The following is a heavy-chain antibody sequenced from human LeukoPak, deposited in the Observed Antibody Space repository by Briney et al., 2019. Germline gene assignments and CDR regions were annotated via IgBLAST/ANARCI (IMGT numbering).Heavy chain of an antibody. CDR1: ENSFTNCW. V-gene: IGHV5-51*01. CDR3: ARSVDSTTSTLPY. J-gene: IGHJ4*02. CDR2: IYPGDSDT. D-gene: IGHD5-18*01. Sequence: GEFLKISCKGSENSFTNCWIAWVRQMPGKGLEWMGIIYPGDSDTRYSPTFQGQVTISADRSSTTAYLQWSGLKASDTAMYYCARSVDSTTSTLPYWGQGTLVTVCS.